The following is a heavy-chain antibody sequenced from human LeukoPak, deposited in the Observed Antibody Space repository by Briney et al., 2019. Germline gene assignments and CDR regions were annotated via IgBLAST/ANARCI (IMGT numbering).Heavy chain of an antibody. Sequence: PGGSLRLSCAASGFTFSSYAMSWVRQAPGKGLEWVSAISGSGGSTYYADSVKGRFTISRDNSKNTLYLQMNSLKTEDTAVYYCTTELGYCSSTSCHTRGEFDYWGQGTLVTVSS. CDR2: ISGSGGST. D-gene: IGHD2-2*01. CDR3: TTELGYCSSTSCHTRGEFDY. V-gene: IGHV3-23*01. J-gene: IGHJ4*02. CDR1: GFTFSSYA.